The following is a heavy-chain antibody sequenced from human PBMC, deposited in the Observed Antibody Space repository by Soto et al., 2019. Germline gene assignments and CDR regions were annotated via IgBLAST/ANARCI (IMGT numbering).Heavy chain of an antibody. CDR3: ARDLWEYDFWSGYSTTSYGMDV. CDR2: ISYDGSNR. CDR1: GFTFSNYG. J-gene: IGHJ6*02. Sequence: QVQLVESGGGVVQPGRSLRLSCAASGFTFSNYGMHWVRQAPGKGLEWVAVISYDGSNRYYADSAKGRFTISRDNSKNTLYLQMNSLRAEDAAVYYCARDLWEYDFWSGYSTTSYGMDVWGQGTTVTVSS. D-gene: IGHD3-3*01. V-gene: IGHV3-30-3*01.